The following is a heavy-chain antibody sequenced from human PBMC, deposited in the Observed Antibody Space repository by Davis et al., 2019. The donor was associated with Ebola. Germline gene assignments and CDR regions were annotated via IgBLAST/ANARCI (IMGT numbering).Heavy chain of an antibody. Sequence: MPGASLRLSCTVAGGSITGYSWNWIRQSPGKGLEWIGFITYTGYTTYNPSLMSRVSMSVAPSGNHFSLELKSVTAADTAVYYCARDSVGALDVWGHGTMVTVS. CDR3: ARDSVGALDV. V-gene: IGHV4-59*01. J-gene: IGHJ3*01. CDR1: GGSITGYS. CDR2: ITYTGYT.